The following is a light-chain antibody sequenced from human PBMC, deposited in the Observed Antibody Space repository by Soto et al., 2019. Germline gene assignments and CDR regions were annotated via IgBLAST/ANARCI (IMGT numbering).Light chain of an antibody. J-gene: IGKJ2*02. CDR3: QQYDNLPPPSGT. Sequence: DIQMTQSPSSLSASVGDRVTITCQASQDISNYLNWYQQKPGKAPKLLIYHASNLETGVPSRFSGSGSGTDFTFTISSLQPEDIATYYCQQYDNLPPPSGTFGQGTKLEIK. V-gene: IGKV1-33*01. CDR1: QDISNY. CDR2: HAS.